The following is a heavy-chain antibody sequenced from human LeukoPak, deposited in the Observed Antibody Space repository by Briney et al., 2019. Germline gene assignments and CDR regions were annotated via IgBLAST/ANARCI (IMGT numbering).Heavy chain of an antibody. CDR1: GFTFSSYW. J-gene: IGHJ3*02. Sequence: GGSLRLSCAASGFTFSSYWMSWVRQAPGKGLEWVANIKKDGSEKYYVDSVKGRFTISRDNAKNSLYLQVNSLRAEDTAVYYCAKDFDNMITFGGVIVGAFDIWGQGTMVTVSS. CDR3: AKDFDNMITFGGVIVGAFDI. D-gene: IGHD3-16*02. CDR2: IKKDGSEK. V-gene: IGHV3-7*03.